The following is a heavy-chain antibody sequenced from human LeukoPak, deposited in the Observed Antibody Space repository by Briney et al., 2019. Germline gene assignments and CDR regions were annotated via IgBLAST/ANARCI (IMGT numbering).Heavy chain of an antibody. V-gene: IGHV3-7*01. CDR1: GLTFSSYW. CDR2: ISPDGNRE. CDR3: ASTFPYCSSGTCAL. D-gene: IGHD2-15*01. J-gene: IGHJ4*02. Sequence: GSLRLSCAASGLTFSSYWMTWVRQGPGKGLEWVATISPDGNRENYVDSVEGRFSISRDNAKNSLFLQMRSLRAEDTAMYYCASTFPYCSSGTCALGGQGTLVTVSS.